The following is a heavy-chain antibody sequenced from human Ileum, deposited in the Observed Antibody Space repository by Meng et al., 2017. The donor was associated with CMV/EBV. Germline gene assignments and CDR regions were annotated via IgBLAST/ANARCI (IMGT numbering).Heavy chain of an antibody. V-gene: IGHV1-18*01. J-gene: IGHJ4*02. D-gene: IGHD1-26*01. Sequence: ASVKVSCKASGYTFTSYGISWVRQAPGQGLEWMGWISAYNGNTNYAQKLQGRGTMTTDTSTRTAYMELRSLRSDDKAVYYCARERCPGNSESYPLGYWGQGTLVTVSS. CDR3: ARERCPGNSESYPLGY. CDR2: ISAYNGNT. CDR1: GYTFTSYG.